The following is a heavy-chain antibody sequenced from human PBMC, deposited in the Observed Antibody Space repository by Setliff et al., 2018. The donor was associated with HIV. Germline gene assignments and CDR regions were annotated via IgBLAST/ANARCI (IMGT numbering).Heavy chain of an antibody. V-gene: IGHV1-18*01. CDR3: ARGGSY. J-gene: IGHJ6*04. D-gene: IGHD1-26*01. CDR1: GYTFSSYE. Sequence: ASVKVSCKASGYTFSSYEISWVRQAPGQGLEWMGRISTSNGYTNYAQKLQGRVTVTTDTSTSTAYMELRGLRSDDTAVYYCARGGSYWGKGTTVTVSS. CDR2: ISTSNGYT.